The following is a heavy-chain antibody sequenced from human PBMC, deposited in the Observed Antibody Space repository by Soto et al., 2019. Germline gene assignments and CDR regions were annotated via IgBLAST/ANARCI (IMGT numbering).Heavy chain of an antibody. CDR3: ARSPLTYGSGSPNWFDP. J-gene: IGHJ5*02. CDR2: IIPIFGTA. V-gene: IGHV1-69*13. CDR1: GGTFSSYA. D-gene: IGHD3-10*01. Sequence: SSVKVSCKASGGTFSSYAISWVRQAPGQGLEWMGGIIPIFGTANYAQKFQGRVTITADESTSTAYMELSSLRSEDTAVYYCARSPLTYGSGSPNWFDPWGQGTLVTVSS.